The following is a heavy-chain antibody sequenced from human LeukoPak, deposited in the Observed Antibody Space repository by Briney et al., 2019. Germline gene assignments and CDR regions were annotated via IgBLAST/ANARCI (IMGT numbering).Heavy chain of an antibody. CDR1: DISISSCH. Sequence: SETLSLTCSVCDISISSCHWRWVGQPPGKGLEGVGYIYYSGGTTYKPSLQSRVNISVNTSKKQFSLKLSSVTAAETAVYYCARGGYYGSGNDFRSAPWGQGTLVTVYS. D-gene: IGHD3-10*01. CDR3: ARGGYYGSGNDFRSAP. J-gene: IGHJ5*02. CDR2: IYYSGGT. V-gene: IGHV4-59*01.